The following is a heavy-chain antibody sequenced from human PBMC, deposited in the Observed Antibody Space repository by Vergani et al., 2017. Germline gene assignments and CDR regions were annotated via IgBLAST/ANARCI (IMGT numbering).Heavy chain of an antibody. D-gene: IGHD2-21*02. CDR3: ARSLRESGDWTIYAFDS. CDR1: GISITSRFY. CDR2: VDLSGST. V-gene: IGHV4-38-2*01. Sequence: VQLQESGPGLVRPSETLSLTCGVSGISITSRFYWGWIRQPPGKGLEWIGNVDLSGSTYYNPSLKSRVTVSVDTSTNQLSLKLSSVTTADTAVYYCARSLRESGDWTIYAFDSWGQGTVVTVAS. J-gene: IGHJ3*02.